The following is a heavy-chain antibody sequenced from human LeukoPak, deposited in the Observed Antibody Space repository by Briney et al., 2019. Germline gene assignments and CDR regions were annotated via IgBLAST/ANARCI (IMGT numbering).Heavy chain of an antibody. Sequence: ASVKVSCKASGYTFIGYYMHWVRQAPGQGLEWMGWINPNSGGTNYAQKFQGRVTMTRDTSISTAYMELSRLRSDDTAVYYCARGIVATICPYFDYWGQGTLVTVSS. J-gene: IGHJ4*02. D-gene: IGHD5-12*01. CDR1: GYTFIGYY. CDR2: INPNSGGT. V-gene: IGHV1-2*02. CDR3: ARGIVATICPYFDY.